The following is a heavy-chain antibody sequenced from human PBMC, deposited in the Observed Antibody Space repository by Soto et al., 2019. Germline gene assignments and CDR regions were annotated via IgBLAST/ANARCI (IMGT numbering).Heavy chain of an antibody. CDR2: ISGSGGST. CDR3: AKPSSHVMVATSPYYYFDY. D-gene: IGHD5-12*01. V-gene: IGHV3-23*01. CDR1: GFTFSSYA. J-gene: IGHJ4*02. Sequence: EVQLLESGGGLVQPGGSLRLPCAASGFTFSSYAMSWVRQAPGKGLEWVSAISGSGGSTYYADSVKGRFTISRDNSKNTLYLQMNSLRAEDTAVYYCAKPSSHVMVATSPYYYFDYWGQGTLVTVSS.